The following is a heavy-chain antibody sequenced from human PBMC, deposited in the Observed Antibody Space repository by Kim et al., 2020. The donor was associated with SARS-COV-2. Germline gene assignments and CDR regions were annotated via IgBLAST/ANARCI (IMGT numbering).Heavy chain of an antibody. Sequence: GGSLRLSCAASGFTFSSYAMHWVRQAPGKGLEWVALIRCGGTNTSYADSVKGRFTISRDNSKNTLYLQMNSLTAEDTAVYYCARDGGSGSVNRFDPWGQGTLVTVSS. J-gene: IGHJ5*02. CDR1: GFTFSSYA. CDR2: IRCGGTNT. CDR3: ARDGGSGSVNRFDP. V-gene: IGHV3-33*01. D-gene: IGHD3-16*01.